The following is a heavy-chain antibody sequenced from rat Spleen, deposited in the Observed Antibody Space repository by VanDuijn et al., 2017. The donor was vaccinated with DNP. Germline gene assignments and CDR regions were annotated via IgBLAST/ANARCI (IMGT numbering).Heavy chain of an antibody. CDR1: GFTFSDAW. D-gene: IGHD1-1*01. CDR3: TWEWPFNYFAY. CDR2: IKAHSSNYAT. J-gene: IGHJ3*01. Sequence: EVQLVETGGSLVQPGKSLKLTCATSGFTFSDAWMHWVRQSPDNRLEWIAQIKAHSSNYATFYADSVKGRFTISRDDSKSSVYLQMTSLKEEDTAIYFCTWEWPFNYFAYWGQGTLVTVSS. V-gene: IGHV6-8*01.